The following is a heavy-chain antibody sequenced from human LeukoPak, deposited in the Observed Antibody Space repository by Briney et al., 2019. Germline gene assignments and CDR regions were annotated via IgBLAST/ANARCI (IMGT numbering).Heavy chain of an antibody. CDR2: IYYSGSA. J-gene: IGHJ4*02. Sequence: SETLSLACIFCGGSISNSNYYWGWIRQPPGKGLERIGSIYYSGSAYYNPSLKSLVTISVDTSTNRCSLKLTSVTAADTAVYYCARHWVVTPNYWGQGTLVTVSS. CDR3: ARHWVVTPNY. V-gene: IGHV4-39*01. CDR1: GGSISNSNYY. D-gene: IGHD4-23*01.